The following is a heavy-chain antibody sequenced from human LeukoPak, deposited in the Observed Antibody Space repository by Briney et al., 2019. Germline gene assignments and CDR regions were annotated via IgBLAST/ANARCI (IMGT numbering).Heavy chain of an antibody. CDR3: AGGSLLWGAFDI. V-gene: IGHV4-59*12. J-gene: IGHJ3*02. CDR1: GGSISRYF. D-gene: IGHD2-2*01. Sequence: PSETLSLTCTVSGGSISRYFWSWIRQPPGKGLEWIGYIYYSGSTNYNPSLKSRVTMSVDTSKNQFSLRLSSVTAEDTAVYYCAGGSLLWGAFDIWGQGTMVTVSS. CDR2: IYYSGST.